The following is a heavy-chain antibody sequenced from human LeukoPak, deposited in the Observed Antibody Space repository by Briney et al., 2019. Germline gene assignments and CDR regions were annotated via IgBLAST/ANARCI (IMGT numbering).Heavy chain of an antibody. CDR1: GYSFTSYW. CDR2: IYPSDSDT. Sequence: GESLKISCKGSGYSFTSYWIGWVRQMPGKGLEWMGIIYPSDSDTRYSPSFQGQVTISADKSISTAYLQWSSLKASDTAMYYCARGASYCSSTSCYPDYWGQGTLVTVSS. D-gene: IGHD2-2*01. CDR3: ARGASYCSSTSCYPDY. V-gene: IGHV5-51*01. J-gene: IGHJ4*02.